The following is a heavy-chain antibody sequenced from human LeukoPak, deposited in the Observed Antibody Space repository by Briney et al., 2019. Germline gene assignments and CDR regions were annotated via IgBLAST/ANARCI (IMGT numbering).Heavy chain of an antibody. CDR3: ARDSREKYDFWSGYCSPCDY. J-gene: IGHJ4*02. Sequence: GRSLRLSCAASGFTFSSYGMHWVRQAPGKGLEWVAVIWYDGSNKYYADSVKGRFTISRDNSKNTLYLQMNSLRAEDTAVYYCARDSREKYDFWSGYCSPCDYWGQGTLVTVSS. D-gene: IGHD3-3*01. CDR1: GFTFSSYG. V-gene: IGHV3-33*01. CDR2: IWYDGSNK.